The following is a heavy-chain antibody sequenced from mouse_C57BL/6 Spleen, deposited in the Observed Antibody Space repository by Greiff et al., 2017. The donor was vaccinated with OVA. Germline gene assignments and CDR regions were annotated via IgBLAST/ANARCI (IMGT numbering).Heavy chain of an antibody. D-gene: IGHD3-3*01. V-gene: IGHV3-6*01. CDR3: AREGQFYYFDY. CDR2: ISYDGSN. J-gene: IGHJ2*01. Sequence: EVKLMESGPGLVKPSQSLSLTCSVTGYSITSGYYWNWIRQFPGNKLEWMGYISYDGSNKYNPSLKNRISITRDTSKNQFFLKLNSVTTEDTATYYCAREGQFYYFDYWGQGTTLTVSS. CDR1: GYSITSGYY.